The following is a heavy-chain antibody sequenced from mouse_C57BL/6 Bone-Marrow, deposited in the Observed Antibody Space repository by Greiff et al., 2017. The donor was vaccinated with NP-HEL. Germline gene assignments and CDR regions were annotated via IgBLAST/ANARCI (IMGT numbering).Heavy chain of an antibody. Sequence: QVQLQQSGAELARPGASVKLSCKASGYTFTSYGISWVKQRTGQGLEWIGEIYPRSGNTYYNEKFKGKATLTADKSSSTAYMELRSLTSEDSAVYFCARKLGLRYLAWFAYWGQGTLVTVSA. J-gene: IGHJ3*01. CDR3: ARKLGLRYLAWFAY. CDR1: GYTFTSYG. D-gene: IGHD1-1*01. CDR2: IYPRSGNT. V-gene: IGHV1-81*01.